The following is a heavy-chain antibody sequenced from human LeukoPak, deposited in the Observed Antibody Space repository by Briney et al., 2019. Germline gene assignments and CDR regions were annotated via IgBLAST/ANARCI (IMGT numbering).Heavy chain of an antibody. CDR1: GGSISSGGYY. Sequence: SETLSLTCTVSGGSISSGGYYWSWIRQHPGKGLEWIGYIYYSGSTYYNPSLKSRVTISVDTSKNQFSLKLSSVTAADTAVYYCARSVVPAEDYYYGMDVWGQGTTVTVSS. CDR3: ARSVVPAEDYYYGMDV. V-gene: IGHV4-31*03. CDR2: IYYSGST. J-gene: IGHJ6*02. D-gene: IGHD2-2*01.